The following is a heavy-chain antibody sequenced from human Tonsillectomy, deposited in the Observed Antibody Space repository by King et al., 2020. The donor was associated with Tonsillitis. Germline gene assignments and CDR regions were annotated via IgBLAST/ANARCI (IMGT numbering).Heavy chain of an antibody. J-gene: IGHJ4*02. CDR1: GFIFDDYA. CDR3: ANDVGARVAAGF. D-gene: IGHD6-13*01. V-gene: IGHV3-9*01. CDR2: ISWKSGSI. Sequence: VQLVESGGGLVRPGTSLRLSCAASGFIFDDYAMHWVRQAPGKGLEWVSCISWKSGSIGYADSVKGRFTISRDNAKNTLFLQMNSLRVEDTALYFCANDVGARVAAGFWGQGTLVTVSS.